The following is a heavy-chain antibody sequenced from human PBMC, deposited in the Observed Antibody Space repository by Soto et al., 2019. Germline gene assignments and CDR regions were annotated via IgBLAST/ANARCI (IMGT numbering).Heavy chain of an antibody. CDR3: ARAMYDFWSGYYTGALDY. J-gene: IGHJ4*02. D-gene: IGHD3-3*01. CDR1: GGSISSSSYY. V-gene: IGHV4-39*01. Sequence: QLQLQESGPGLVKPSETLSLTCTVSGGSISSSSYYWGWIRQPPGKGLEWIGSIYYSGSTYYNPSLKRRVTISVGTSKNQFSLKLSSVTAADTAVYYCARAMYDFWSGYYTGALDYWGQGTLVTVSS. CDR2: IYYSGST.